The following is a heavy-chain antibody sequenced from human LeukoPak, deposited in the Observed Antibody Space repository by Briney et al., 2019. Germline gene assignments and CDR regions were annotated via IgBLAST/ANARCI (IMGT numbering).Heavy chain of an antibody. J-gene: IGHJ4*02. CDR2: VNSNGGNK. Sequence: GGSLRLSCAASGFTFSTYALHWVRQAPGKGLEFVSGVNSNGGNKYYANSGKGRFTISRDNSKNTLYLQMGSLRPEDMAVYHCARVILTGYYYDSWGQGTLVTVSS. V-gene: IGHV3-64*01. CDR1: GFTFSTYA. CDR3: ARVILTGYYYDS. D-gene: IGHD3-9*01.